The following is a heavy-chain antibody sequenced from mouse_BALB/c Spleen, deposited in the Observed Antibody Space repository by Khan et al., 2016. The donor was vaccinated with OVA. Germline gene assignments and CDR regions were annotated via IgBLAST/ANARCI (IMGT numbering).Heavy chain of an antibody. CDR1: GYSITSDYV. CDR3: ARVYGGDFDY. J-gene: IGHJ2*01. Sequence: EVELQESGPGLVKPSQSLSLTCTVTGYSITSDYVWNGIQPLPGNKLEVVGFISYSGNTNYTAALTSRIPISRDTSKNHVYLQLNPVTNEDTATYDCARVYGGDFDYWGQGTTLTVSS. V-gene: IGHV3-2*02. D-gene: IGHD1-1*01. CDR2: ISYSGNT.